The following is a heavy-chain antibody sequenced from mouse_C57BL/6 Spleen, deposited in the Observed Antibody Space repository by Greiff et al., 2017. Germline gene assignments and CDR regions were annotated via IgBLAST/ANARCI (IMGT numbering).Heavy chain of an antibody. CDR3: ARGYDYDPFDY. D-gene: IGHD2-4*01. J-gene: IGHJ2*01. Sequence: VTLQESGAELARPGASVKLSCKASGYTFTSYGISWVKQRTGQGLEWIGEIYPRSGNTYYNEKFKGKATLTADQSSSTAYMELRSLTSEDSAVYFCARGYDYDPFDYWGQGTTLTVSS. CDR1: GYTFTSYG. CDR2: IYPRSGNT. V-gene: IGHV1-81*01.